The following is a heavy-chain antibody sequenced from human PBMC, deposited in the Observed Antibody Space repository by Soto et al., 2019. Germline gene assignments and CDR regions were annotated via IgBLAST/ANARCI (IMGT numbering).Heavy chain of an antibody. V-gene: IGHV1-69*02. CDR1: GGTFSSYT. J-gene: IGHJ6*02. Sequence: QVQLVQSGAEVKKPGSSVKVSCKASGGTFSSYTISWVRQAPGQGLEWMGRIIPILGIANYAQKFQGRVTITADKSTRTRYTEVSGLMYEDTAVYYCAGRSAATYYFYHRVDVWGQGTTVTVSS. D-gene: IGHD2-15*01. CDR3: AGRSAATYYFYHRVDV. CDR2: IIPILGIA.